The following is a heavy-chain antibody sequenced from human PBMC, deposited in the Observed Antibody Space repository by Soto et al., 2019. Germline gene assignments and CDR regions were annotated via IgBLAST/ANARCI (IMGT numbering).Heavy chain of an antibody. V-gene: IGHV2-70*11. D-gene: IGHD1-26*01. CDR3: ARHIVGATKAFDY. J-gene: IGHJ4*02. Sequence: SGPTLVKPTQTLTLTCTFSGFSLSTSGMCVSWIRQPPGKALEWLARIDWDDDKYYSTSLKTSLTISKDPSKNQVVLTMTNMDPGDTATYYCARHIVGATKAFDYWGQGTLVTVSS. CDR2: IDWDDDK. CDR1: GFSLSTSGMC.